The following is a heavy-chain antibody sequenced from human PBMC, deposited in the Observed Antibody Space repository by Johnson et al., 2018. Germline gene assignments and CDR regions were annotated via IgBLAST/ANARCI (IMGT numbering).Heavy chain of an antibody. CDR2: ISYDGSNQ. Sequence: QVQLVQSGGGVVQPGRSLTLSCAASGFTFSSYAMDWARQAPGKGLEWVAVISYDGSNQYYADSVKGRFTISRDNSRNTLYLKRNSLRAEDTAVYYCAKDLSYYDSSGYYHAEYFQHWGQGTLVTVSA. V-gene: IGHV3-30*18. CDR3: AKDLSYYDSSGYYHAEYFQH. J-gene: IGHJ1*01. CDR1: GFTFSSYA. D-gene: IGHD3-22*01.